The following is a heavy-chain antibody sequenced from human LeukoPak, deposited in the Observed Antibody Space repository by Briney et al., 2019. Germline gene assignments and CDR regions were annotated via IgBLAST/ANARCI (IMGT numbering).Heavy chain of an antibody. CDR3: AKDHWQWLASIDY. CDR2: ISYDGSNK. D-gene: IGHD6-19*01. J-gene: IGHJ4*02. CDR1: GFTFSSYA. Sequence: GRSLRLSRAASGFTFSSYAMHWVRQAPGKGLEWVAVISYDGSNKYYADSVKGRFTISRDNSKNTLYLQMNSLRAEDTAVYYCAKDHWQWLASIDYWGQGTLVTVSS. V-gene: IGHV3-30-3*01.